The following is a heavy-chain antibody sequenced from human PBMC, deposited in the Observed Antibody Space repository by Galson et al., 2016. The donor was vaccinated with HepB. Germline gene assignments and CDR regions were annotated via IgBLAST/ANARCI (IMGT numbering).Heavy chain of an antibody. CDR1: GFTFSDYA. D-gene: IGHD3-9*01. CDR3: AKATPYYDVLTGFFVYYSDY. CDR2: IRGTGVTT. Sequence: SLRLSCAASGFTFSDYAMSWVRQAPGKGLQWVSTIRGTGVTTHYADSVKGRFTISRDNSKNTLYLQMSSLRAEDTAMYYCAKATPYYDVLTGFFVYYSDYWGHGTLVTASS. V-gene: IGHV3-23*01. J-gene: IGHJ4*01.